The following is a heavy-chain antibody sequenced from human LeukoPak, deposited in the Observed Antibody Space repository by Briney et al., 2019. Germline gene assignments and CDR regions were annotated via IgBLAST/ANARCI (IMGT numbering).Heavy chain of an antibody. D-gene: IGHD6-13*01. J-gene: IGHJ5*02. CDR1: GFTFTTYW. Sequence: GGSLRLSCAASGFTFTTYWMSWVRQAPGKGLEWVANIKQDGSEKYYMDSVKGRFTISRDNAENSLYLQMSSLRAEDTAVYYCARVAAAVPDQWGQGTLVTVSS. V-gene: IGHV3-7*04. CDR3: ARVAAAVPDQ. CDR2: IKQDGSEK.